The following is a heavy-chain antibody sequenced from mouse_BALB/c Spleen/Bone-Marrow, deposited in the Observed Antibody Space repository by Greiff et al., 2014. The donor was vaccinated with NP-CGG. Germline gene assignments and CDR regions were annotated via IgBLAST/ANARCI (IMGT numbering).Heavy chain of an antibody. J-gene: IGHJ4*01. CDR1: GFTLSRYG. D-gene: IGHD2-1*01. Sequence: VQLKQSGGDLVKPGGSLKLSCAASGFTLSRYGMSWVRQTPDKRLEWVANISSGGSYPYYPDSVKGRFTISRDNAKNTLYLHMSSLKSEDTAMYYCARQYGNLGVMDYWGQGTSVTVSS. CDR3: ARQYGNLGVMDY. V-gene: IGHV5-6*01. CDR2: ISSGGSYP.